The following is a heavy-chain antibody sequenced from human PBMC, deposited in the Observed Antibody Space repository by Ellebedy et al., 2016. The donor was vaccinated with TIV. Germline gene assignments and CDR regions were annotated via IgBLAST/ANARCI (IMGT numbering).Heavy chain of an antibody. D-gene: IGHD6-19*01. CDR1: GGSINSYH. CDR2: TYYSGST. V-gene: IGHV4-59*01. J-gene: IGHJ4*02. Sequence: MPSETLSLTCTVSGGSINSYHWSWIRQPPGKGLEWIGYTYYSGSTNYIPSLKSRVTISVDTSKNQFSLKLTSVTAADTAVYYCAAHDRSGWYSTPLGGYWGQGTLVTVSS. CDR3: AAHDRSGWYSTPLGGY.